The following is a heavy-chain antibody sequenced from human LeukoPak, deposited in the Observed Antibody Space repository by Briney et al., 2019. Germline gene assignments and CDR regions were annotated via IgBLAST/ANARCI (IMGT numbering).Heavy chain of an antibody. CDR2: ISYDGSNK. Sequence: GGSLRLSCAASGFTFSSYAMHWVRKAPGKGLEWVAVISYDGSNKYYADSVKGRFTISRDNSKNTLYLQMNSLRAEDTAVYYCARERNYYGSGSLDVWGQGTTVTVSS. D-gene: IGHD3-10*01. CDR3: ARERNYYGSGSLDV. J-gene: IGHJ6*02. CDR1: GFTFSSYA. V-gene: IGHV3-30-3*01.